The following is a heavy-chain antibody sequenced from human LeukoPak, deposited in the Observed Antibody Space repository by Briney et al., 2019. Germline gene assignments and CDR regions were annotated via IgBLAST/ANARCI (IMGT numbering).Heavy chain of an antibody. CDR1: GYILTAYY. D-gene: IGHD5-24*01. J-gene: IGHJ6*03. CDR2: INPSSGET. CDR3: ARQITKMGIYYMDV. V-gene: IGHV1-2*02. Sequence: ASVKVSCKASGYILTAYYMHWVRQAPGQGLEWMGWINPSSGETNHGQNFQGRVTMTRDTSISTAYMEMSRLIYDDTAVYYCARQITKMGIYYMDVWGKGTTVTVSS.